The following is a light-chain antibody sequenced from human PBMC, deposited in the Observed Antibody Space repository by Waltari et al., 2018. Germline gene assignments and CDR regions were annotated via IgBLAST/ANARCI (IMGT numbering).Light chain of an antibody. CDR2: GNS. V-gene: IGLV1-40*01. CDR3: QSYDSSLSGSV. Sequence: QSALTQPPSVSGAPGQRVTISCTGSSSHIGTGYDVHWYQQLPGTAPKRSIHGNSNLPSGVPDRFSGAKSGTSASLAITGLQAEDEADYYCQSYDSSLSGSVFGGGTKLTVL. J-gene: IGLJ2*01. CDR1: SSHIGTGYD.